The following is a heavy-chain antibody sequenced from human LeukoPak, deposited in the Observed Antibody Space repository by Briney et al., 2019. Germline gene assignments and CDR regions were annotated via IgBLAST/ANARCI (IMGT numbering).Heavy chain of an antibody. Sequence: SETLSLTCTVSGGSISSGSYYWSWTRQPAGKGLEWIGRIYTSGSTNYNPSLKSPVTISVDTSKNQFSLKLSSVTAADTAVYYCARDRYEASRDGYNYRYYYYYYYMDVWGKGTTVTISS. J-gene: IGHJ6*03. CDR1: GGSISSGSYY. D-gene: IGHD5-24*01. CDR3: ARDRYEASRDGYNYRYYYYYYYMDV. V-gene: IGHV4-61*02. CDR2: IYTSGST.